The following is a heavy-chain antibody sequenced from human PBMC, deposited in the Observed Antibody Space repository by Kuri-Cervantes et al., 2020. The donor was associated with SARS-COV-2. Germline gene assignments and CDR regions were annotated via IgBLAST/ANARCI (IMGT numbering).Heavy chain of an antibody. Sequence: GESLKISCAASGFTFSDYYMSWIRQAPGKGLEWVSYISSSGSTIYYADSVRGRFAISRDNSKNTLYLQMNSLRAEDTAVYYCARGQGGSYYGSFDYWGQGTLVTVSS. V-gene: IGHV3-11*04. D-gene: IGHD1-26*01. CDR1: GFTFSDYY. CDR2: ISSSGSTI. J-gene: IGHJ4*02. CDR3: ARGQGGSYYGSFDY.